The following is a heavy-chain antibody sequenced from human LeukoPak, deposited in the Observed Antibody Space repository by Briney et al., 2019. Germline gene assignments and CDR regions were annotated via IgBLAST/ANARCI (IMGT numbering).Heavy chain of an antibody. V-gene: IGHV3-11*01. CDR3: ARGDYGLDV. Sequence: PGGSLRLSCAASGFTLSDYYLSWIRQAPGEGLAWVSYISSSGSAIFYVDSVKGRFTISRDNAKNSLYLQMNSPRAKDTAIYYCARGDYGLDVWGQGATVTVSS. CDR1: GFTLSDYY. CDR2: ISSSGSAI. J-gene: IGHJ6*02.